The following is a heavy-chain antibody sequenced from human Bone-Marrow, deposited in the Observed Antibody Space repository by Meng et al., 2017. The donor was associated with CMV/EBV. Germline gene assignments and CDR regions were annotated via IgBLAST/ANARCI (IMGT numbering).Heavy chain of an antibody. CDR2: IIPMVGIV. V-gene: IGHV1-69*04. J-gene: IGHJ5*02. Sequence: VSCKASGDTFSSELIGWVRQAPGQGLEWMGRIIPMVGIVNYAQKFQGRVTITADKSTSTAYMELSSLRSEDTAVFYCAREIQNWFDPWGQGTLVTVSS. CDR3: AREIQNWFDP. CDR1: GDTFSSEL.